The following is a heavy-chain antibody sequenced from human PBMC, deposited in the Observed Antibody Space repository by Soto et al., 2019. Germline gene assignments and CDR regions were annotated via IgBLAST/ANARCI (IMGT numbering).Heavy chain of an antibody. Sequence: QVQLVESGGGVVQPGRSLRLSCAASGFTFSSYGMHWVRQAPGKGLEWVAVIWYDGSNKYYADSVKGRFTISRDNSKNTLYLQMNSLRAEDTAVYYCAIDKVADGEAFWYFDLWGRGTLVTVSS. J-gene: IGHJ2*01. CDR2: IWYDGSNK. CDR1: GFTFSSYG. V-gene: IGHV3-33*01. CDR3: AIDKVADGEAFWYFDL. D-gene: IGHD4-17*01.